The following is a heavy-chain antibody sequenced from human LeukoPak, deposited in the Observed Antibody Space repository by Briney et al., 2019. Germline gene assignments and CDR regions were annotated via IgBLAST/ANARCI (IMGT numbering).Heavy chain of an antibody. CDR1: GFSLSTSGMR. CDR3: ARMVISSYYFDY. Sequence: SGPTLVNPTQSLTLTCTFSGFSLSTSGMRVSWIRQPPGKALEWLARIDWDDDKFYSTSLKTRLTISKDTSKNQVVLTMTNMDPVDTATYYCARMVISSYYFDYRGQGTLVTVSS. CDR2: IDWDDDK. V-gene: IGHV2-70*04. D-gene: IGHD3-16*02. J-gene: IGHJ4*02.